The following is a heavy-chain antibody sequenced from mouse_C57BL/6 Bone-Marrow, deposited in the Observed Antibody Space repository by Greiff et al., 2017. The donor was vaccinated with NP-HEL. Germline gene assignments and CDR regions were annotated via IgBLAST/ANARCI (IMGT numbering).Heavy chain of an antibody. Sequence: QVQLQQPGTELVKPGASVKLSCKASGYTFTSYWMHWVKQRPGQGLEWIGNINPSNGGTNYNEKFKSKATLTVDKSSSTAYMQLSSLTSEDSAVDYCARADPYYSYAMDYWGQGTSVTVSS. CDR2: INPSNGGT. D-gene: IGHD2-12*01. J-gene: IGHJ4*01. V-gene: IGHV1-53*01. CDR1: GYTFTSYW. CDR3: ARADPYYSYAMDY.